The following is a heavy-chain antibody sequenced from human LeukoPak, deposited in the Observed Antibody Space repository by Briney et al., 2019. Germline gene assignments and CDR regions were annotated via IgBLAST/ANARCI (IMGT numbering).Heavy chain of an antibody. CDR3: AKDLGCSRTICYSPRTFDY. D-gene: IGHD2-2*01. Sequence: TGGSLRLSCAASGFTFSSYSMNWVRQAPGKGLEWVPTISGSGGSTYYADSVKGRFTISRDNSKNTLYLQMNSLRADDTAVYYCAKDLGCSRTICYSPRTFDYWGQGTLVTVSS. CDR1: GFTFSSYS. CDR2: ISGSGGST. J-gene: IGHJ4*02. V-gene: IGHV3-23*01.